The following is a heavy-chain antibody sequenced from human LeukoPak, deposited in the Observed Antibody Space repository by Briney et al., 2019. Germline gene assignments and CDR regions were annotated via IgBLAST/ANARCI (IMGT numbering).Heavy chain of an antibody. CDR1: GGSFSSGSCY. CDR3: ARAELRYFDWLAPFDY. CDR2: IYYSGST. J-gene: IGHJ4*02. V-gene: IGHV4-61*01. Sequence: SETLSLTCTVSGGSFSSGSCYWSWIRQPPGKGLEWIGYIYYSGSTNYNPSLKSRVTISVDTSKNQFSLKLSSVTAADTAVYYCARAELRYFDWLAPFDYWGQGTLVTVSS. D-gene: IGHD3-9*01.